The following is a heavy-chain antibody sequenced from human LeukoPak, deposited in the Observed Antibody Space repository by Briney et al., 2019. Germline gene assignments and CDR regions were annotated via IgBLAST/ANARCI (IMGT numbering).Heavy chain of an antibody. CDR3: ARHSSYYDSSGPWVWFDP. V-gene: IGHV4-59*08. Sequence: SDTLSLTCTVSGGSINSYYWIWIPHPPGKGLECIVYIYYNWSTNYNPSLKSRVTISVDTSKNQFSLKLSSVSAADTAVYYCARHSSYYDSSGPWVWFDPWGQGTLVTVSS. CDR1: GGSINSYY. D-gene: IGHD3-22*01. J-gene: IGHJ5*02. CDR2: IYYNWST.